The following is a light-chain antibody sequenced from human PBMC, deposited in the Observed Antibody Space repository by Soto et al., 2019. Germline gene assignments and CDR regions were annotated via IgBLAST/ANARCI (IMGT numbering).Light chain of an antibody. V-gene: IGKV1-6*01. CDR3: LQKYFYPFT. CDR2: AAS. Sequence: IQMTQSPSSLSASVGDRVTITCRASQGIRNDLDWFQQKPGKAPKLLIYAASNLQSGVPARFSGSGSGTDFTLTISSLQPEDFATYYCLQKYFYPFTFGPGTRLEIK. J-gene: IGKJ5*01. CDR1: QGIRND.